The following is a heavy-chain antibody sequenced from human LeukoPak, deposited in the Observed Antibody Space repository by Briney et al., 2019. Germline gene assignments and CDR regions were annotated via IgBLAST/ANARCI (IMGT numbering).Heavy chain of an antibody. J-gene: IGHJ5*02. Sequence: SETLSLTCTVSGGSISSGDYYWSWIRQPPGKGLEWIGYIYYSGSTYYNPSLKSRVTISVDTSKNQFSLKLSSVTAADTAVYYCARVRRDSSGESGLDPWGQGTLVTVSS. D-gene: IGHD3-22*01. CDR3: ARVRRDSSGESGLDP. V-gene: IGHV4-30-4*01. CDR1: GGSISSGDYY. CDR2: IYYSGST.